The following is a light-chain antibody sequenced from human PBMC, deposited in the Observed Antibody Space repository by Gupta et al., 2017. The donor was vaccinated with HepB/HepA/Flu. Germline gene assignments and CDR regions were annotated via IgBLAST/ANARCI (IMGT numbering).Light chain of an antibody. CDR3: GSYTSSSALV. CDR1: SSDVGGYNC. V-gene: IGLV2-14*03. Sequence: QPALTLPASLSGSPGQSITISCTGTSSDVGGYNCVSWYQQHPDKAPKLMIYDVSRRPSGVSNRFSGSKSGNTASLIISGLQAEDEADYYCGSYTSSSALVFGGGTKLTVL. J-gene: IGLJ3*02. CDR2: DVS.